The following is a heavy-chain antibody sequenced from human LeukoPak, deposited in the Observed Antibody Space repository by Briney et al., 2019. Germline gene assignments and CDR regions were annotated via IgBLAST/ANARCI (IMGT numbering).Heavy chain of an antibody. CDR1: GYTFTSYG. Sequence: APVKVSCKASGYTFTSYGISWVRQAPGQGLEWMGWISAYNGNTNYAQKLQGRVTMTTDTSTSTAYMELRSLRSDDTAVYYCARDYGSSVSDWFDPWGQGTPVTVSS. CDR2: ISAYNGNT. J-gene: IGHJ5*02. V-gene: IGHV1-18*01. D-gene: IGHD2-2*01. CDR3: ARDYGSSVSDWFDP.